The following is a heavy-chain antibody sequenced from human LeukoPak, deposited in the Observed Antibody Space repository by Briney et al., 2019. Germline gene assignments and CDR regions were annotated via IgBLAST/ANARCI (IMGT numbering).Heavy chain of an antibody. CDR1: GGSFSGYY. J-gene: IGHJ4*02. D-gene: IGHD6-13*01. Sequence: PSETLSLTCAVYGGSFSGYYWSWIRQPPGKGLEWIGEINHSGSTNYNPSLKSRVTISVDTSKNQFSLKLSSVTAADTAVYYCARVQTAALFDYWGQGTLVTVSS. CDR3: ARVQTAALFDY. V-gene: IGHV4-34*01. CDR2: INHSGST.